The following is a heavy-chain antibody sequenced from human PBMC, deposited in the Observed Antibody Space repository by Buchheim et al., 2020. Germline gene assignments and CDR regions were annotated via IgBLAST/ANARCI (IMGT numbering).Heavy chain of an antibody. CDR2: ISPSASTT. V-gene: IGHV3-48*03. D-gene: IGHD6-25*01. CDR3: ARCLIAASDNYYGMGV. Sequence: EVQLVESGGGLVQPGGSLRVSCAASGFTFNTYEMNWVRQAPGKGLEWGSYISPSASTTYYADSVKGRFTISRDNAKNSLYLQMNSLRAEDTAVYYCARCLIAASDNYYGMGVWGQGT. J-gene: IGHJ6*02. CDR1: GFTFNTYE.